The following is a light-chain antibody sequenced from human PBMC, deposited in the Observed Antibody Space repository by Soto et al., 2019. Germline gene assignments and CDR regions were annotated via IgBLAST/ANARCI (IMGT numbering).Light chain of an antibody. CDR1: QSVGSW. CDR2: DAS. V-gene: IGKV1-5*01. Sequence: DIQLTQSPSTLSASVGDRVTITCRASQSVGSWLAWYQQRPGKAPRLLIYDASSLDSGVPARFSGSGSGTEFTLPVSSLQHDDFATYYCQQYDDYSWKTFGQGTKV. CDR3: QQYDDYSWKT. J-gene: IGKJ1*01.